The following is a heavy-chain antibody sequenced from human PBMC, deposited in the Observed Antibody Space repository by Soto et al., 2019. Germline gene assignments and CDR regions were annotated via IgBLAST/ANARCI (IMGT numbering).Heavy chain of an antibody. Sequence: ASVKVSCKASGYTFTSYGISWVRQAPGQGLEWMGWISAYNGNTNYAQKLQSRVTMTTDTSTSTAYMELRSLRSDDTAVYYCARDPSPYQYYDLWSGYYTDYYYGMDVWGQGTTVTVSS. CDR1: GYTFTSYG. V-gene: IGHV1-18*01. D-gene: IGHD3-3*01. CDR3: ARDPSPYQYYDLWSGYYTDYYYGMDV. CDR2: ISAYNGNT. J-gene: IGHJ6*02.